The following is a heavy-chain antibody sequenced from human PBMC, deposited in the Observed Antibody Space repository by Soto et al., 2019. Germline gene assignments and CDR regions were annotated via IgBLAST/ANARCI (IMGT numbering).Heavy chain of an antibody. CDR3: AKDTGIGYTYGYPPD. J-gene: IGHJ4*02. CDR2: ISWNSGNI. CDR1: GFTFEDYG. Sequence: EVQLEESGGGLVQPGRSLRLSCAASGFTFEDYGMHWVRLPPGKGLEWVSGISWNSGNIHYADSVKGRFTISRDNTRNSLYLQMNSLKPEDTALYFCAKDTGIGYTYGYPPDWGQGTLVTVSS. V-gene: IGHV3-9*01. D-gene: IGHD5-18*01.